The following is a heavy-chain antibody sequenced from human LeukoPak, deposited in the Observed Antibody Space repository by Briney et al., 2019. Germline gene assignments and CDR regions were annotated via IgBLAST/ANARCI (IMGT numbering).Heavy chain of an antibody. Sequence: PGRSLRLSCAASGFTFSSYGMHWVRQAPGKGLEWVAVISYDGSNKYYGHSVKGRFTISRDNSKNTLYLQMNSLRAEDTAVYYCAKGYGDFPFDYWGQGTLVTVSS. J-gene: IGHJ4*02. CDR3: AKGYGDFPFDY. V-gene: IGHV3-30*18. D-gene: IGHD4-17*01. CDR1: GFTFSSYG. CDR2: ISYDGSNK.